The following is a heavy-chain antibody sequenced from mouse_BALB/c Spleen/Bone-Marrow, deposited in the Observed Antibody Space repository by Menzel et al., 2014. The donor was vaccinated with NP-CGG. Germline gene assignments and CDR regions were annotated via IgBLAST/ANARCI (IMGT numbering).Heavy chain of an antibody. CDR3: TRLDYDWFAY. D-gene: IGHD2-4*01. CDR1: GFTFSNYW. V-gene: IGHV6-6*02. CDR2: IKLKSNNYAT. J-gene: IGHJ3*01. Sequence: EVKLVESGGGLVQPGGSMKLSCVASGFTFSNYWMNWVRPSPEKGLEWVAEIKLKSNNYATHYAESVKGRFTISRDDSKSSVYLQMSNLRAEDTGIYYCTRLDYDWFAYWGQGTLVTVSA.